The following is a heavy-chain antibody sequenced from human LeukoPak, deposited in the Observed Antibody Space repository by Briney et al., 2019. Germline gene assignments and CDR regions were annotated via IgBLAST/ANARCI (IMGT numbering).Heavy chain of an antibody. J-gene: IGHJ3*02. V-gene: IGHV4-30-4*01. CDR3: SSGSSGGDAFDI. D-gene: IGHD3-10*01. CDR2: IYYSGST. CDR1: GGSINSGDYY. Sequence: SENLSLTCTVSGGSINSGDYYWSWIRQPPGKGLEWIGYIYYSGSTYYNPSLKSRVTISVDTSKNQFSLKLSSVTAADTAVYYCSSGSSGGDAFDIWGQGTMVTVSS.